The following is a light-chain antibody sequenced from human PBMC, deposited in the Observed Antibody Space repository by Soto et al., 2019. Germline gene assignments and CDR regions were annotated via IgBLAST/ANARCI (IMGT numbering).Light chain of an antibody. CDR2: DAS. J-gene: IGKJ5*01. V-gene: IGKV3-11*01. Sequence: EIVLTQSPATLSLSPGERATLSCRASQSVSSYLAWYQQKPGQAPRLLIYDASNRATDIPARFSGSGSGTGFTLTISSLEPEDFAVYYCQQRSNWPPSTFGQGTRLEIK. CDR3: QQRSNWPPST. CDR1: QSVSSY.